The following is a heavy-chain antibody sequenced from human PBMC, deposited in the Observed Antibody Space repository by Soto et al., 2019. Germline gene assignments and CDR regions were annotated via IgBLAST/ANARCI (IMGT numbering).Heavy chain of an antibody. CDR2: ITPSGDNT. D-gene: IGHD1-1*01. Sequence: GGSLRLSCAASGFAFSTHAMNWVRQAPGKGLAWVSSITPSGDNTYYADSVKGRFTISRDNAKNTLYLQMNSLRAEDTAVYYCAKDLTWNQADYWGQGALVTVSS. J-gene: IGHJ4*02. CDR1: GFAFSTHA. V-gene: IGHV3-23*01. CDR3: AKDLTWNQADY.